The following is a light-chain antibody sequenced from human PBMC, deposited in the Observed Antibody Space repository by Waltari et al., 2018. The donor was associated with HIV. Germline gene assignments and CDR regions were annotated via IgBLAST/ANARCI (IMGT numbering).Light chain of an antibody. CDR3: SAWDASLGAWM. V-gene: IGLV1-44*01. CDR2: SNS. Sequence: QSVLTQPPSASGTPGQRIIISCSGSTSNIGTNNVNWYQQLPGTTPRRLMHSNSQRPSGFPDRFSGSRSGTSAYLAISGLQSEDEADYYCSAWDASLGAWMFGGGTKLTVL. CDR1: TSNIGTNN. J-gene: IGLJ3*02.